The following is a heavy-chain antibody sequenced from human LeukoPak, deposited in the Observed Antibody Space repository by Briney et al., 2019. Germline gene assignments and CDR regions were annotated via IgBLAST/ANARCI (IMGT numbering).Heavy chain of an antibody. V-gene: IGHV3-23*01. D-gene: IGHD3-16*01. CDR3: APTWPPNLRALDH. Sequence: PGGSLRLSCAASRFTFSTYVMSWVRQAPGKGLEWVSGISFSGDSTYYADSVKGRFSISRDNFRNTLYLHMTSLRAQDTAVYYCAPTWPPNLRALDHWGQGTLVTVSS. CDR1: RFTFSTYV. CDR2: ISFSGDST. J-gene: IGHJ1*01.